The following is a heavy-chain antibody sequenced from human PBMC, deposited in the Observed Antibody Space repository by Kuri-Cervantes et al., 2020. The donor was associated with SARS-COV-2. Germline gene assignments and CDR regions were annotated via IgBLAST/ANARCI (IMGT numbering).Heavy chain of an antibody. V-gene: IGHV3-21*01. J-gene: IGHJ3*02. CDR1: GFTFSSYS. Sequence: GESLKISCAASGFTFSSYSMNWVRQAPGKGLEWVSSISSSSYIYYADSVKGRFTISRDNAKNTLYLQMSSLRAEDTAVYYCVKFRRITMKVAFDIWGQGTMVTVSS. CDR3: VKFRRITMKVAFDI. CDR2: ISSSSYI. D-gene: IGHD3-22*01.